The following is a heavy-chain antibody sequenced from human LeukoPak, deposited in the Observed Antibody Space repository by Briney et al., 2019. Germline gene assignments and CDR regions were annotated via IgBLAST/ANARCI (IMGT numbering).Heavy chain of an antibody. Sequence: PSEALSLTCAVSGGSISSGGYSWSWIRQPPGKGLEWLGYIYHSGSTYYNPSLKSRVTISVDRSKNQCSLKLSSVTAADTAVYYCARGPLGELNGDRLFDYWGQGTLVTVSS. D-gene: IGHD7-27*01. J-gene: IGHJ4*02. CDR3: ARGPLGELNGDRLFDY. CDR1: GGSISSGGYS. CDR2: IYHSGST. V-gene: IGHV4-30-2*01.